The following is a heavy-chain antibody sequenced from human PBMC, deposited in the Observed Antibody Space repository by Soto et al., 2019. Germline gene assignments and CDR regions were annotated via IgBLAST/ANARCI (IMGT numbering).Heavy chain of an antibody. J-gene: IGHJ6*02. Sequence: QVQLVQSGAEVKKPGSSVKVSCKASGGTFSSYAISWVRQAPGQGLEWMGGIIPIFGTANYAQKFQGRVTITGDESTSTAYMELSSLRSEDTAVYYCARGYCSSTSCYTAFGSRGYYYYGMDVWGQGTTVTVSS. CDR1: GGTFSSYA. V-gene: IGHV1-69*01. D-gene: IGHD2-2*02. CDR3: ARGYCSSTSCYTAFGSRGYYYYGMDV. CDR2: IIPIFGTA.